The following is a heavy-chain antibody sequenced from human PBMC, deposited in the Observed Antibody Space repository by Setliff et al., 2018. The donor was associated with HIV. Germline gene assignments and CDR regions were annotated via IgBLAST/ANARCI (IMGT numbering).Heavy chain of an antibody. V-gene: IGHV7-4-1*02. CDR3: ARVRNWSDY. Sequence: ASVKVSCKASGYTFTAHAITWVRQAPGRGLEWMGWINTHTGNPTYAQGFTGRSVFSLDTSVSTAYLQISSLKPEDTGVYYCARVRNWSDYWGQGTLVTVSS. CDR2: INTHTGNP. CDR1: GYTFTAHA. J-gene: IGHJ4*02.